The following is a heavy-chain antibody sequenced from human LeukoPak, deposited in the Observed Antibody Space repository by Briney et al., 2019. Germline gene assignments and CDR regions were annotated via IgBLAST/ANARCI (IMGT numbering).Heavy chain of an antibody. CDR2: ITGSGRTM. Sequence: PGGSLRLSCAASGFTFSDYHMSWIRQAPGKGLEWVSYITGSGRTMSYADSVKGRFTISRDNANNSLFLQMNSLRADDTAVYYCAREGRRGAFDPWGQGTLVTVPS. D-gene: IGHD3-10*01. V-gene: IGHV3-11*01. J-gene: IGHJ5*02. CDR3: AREGRRGAFDP. CDR1: GFTFSDYH.